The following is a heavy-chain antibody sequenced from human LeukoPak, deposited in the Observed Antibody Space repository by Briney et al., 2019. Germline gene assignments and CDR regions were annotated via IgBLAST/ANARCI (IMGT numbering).Heavy chain of an antibody. D-gene: IGHD6-13*01. J-gene: IGHJ5*02. CDR2: ISAYNGNT. CDR3: ARVYSSSWYGWFDP. V-gene: IGHV1-18*01. CDR1: GYTFTSYG. Sequence: ASVKVSCKASGYTFTSYGISWVRQAPGQGLEWMGWISAYNGNTNYAQKLQGRVTMTTDTSTNTAYMELRSLRSDDTAVYYCARVYSSSWYGWFDPWGQGTLVTVSS.